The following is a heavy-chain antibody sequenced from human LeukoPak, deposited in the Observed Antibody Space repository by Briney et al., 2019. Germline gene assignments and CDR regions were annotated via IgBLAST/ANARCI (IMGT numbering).Heavy chain of an antibody. Sequence: RLSETLSLTCTVSGGSISNYYWSWIRQPPGKGLEWISNIYYRGSSNHHPSLKRQVTLSLDTSRNQFSLKLSSVSAADSAVYYCARGGVWELLDYWGQGTLVTVSS. J-gene: IGHJ4*02. D-gene: IGHD1-26*01. V-gene: IGHV4-59*01. CDR3: ARGGVWELLDY. CDR2: IYYRGSS. CDR1: GGSISNYY.